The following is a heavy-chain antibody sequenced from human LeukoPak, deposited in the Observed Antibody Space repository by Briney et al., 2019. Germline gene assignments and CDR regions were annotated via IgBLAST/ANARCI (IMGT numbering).Heavy chain of an antibody. D-gene: IGHD3-16*01. Sequence: GGSLRLSCAASGFSFSSYGMHWVRQAPGKGLEWVAFIRNDGGNKYFPDSVKGRFTISRDNSKNTLYLQMNSLRAEDTAVYYCAKALMAPFMITFGGVADYWGQGTLVTVSS. CDR3: AKALMAPFMITFGGVADY. J-gene: IGHJ4*02. V-gene: IGHV3-30*02. CDR2: IRNDGGNK. CDR1: GFSFSSYG.